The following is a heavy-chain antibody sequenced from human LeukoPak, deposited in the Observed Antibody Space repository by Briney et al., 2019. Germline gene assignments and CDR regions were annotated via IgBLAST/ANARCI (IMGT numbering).Heavy chain of an antibody. CDR1: GYTFTGNF. V-gene: IGHV1-2*02. Sequence: GASVKVSCKASGYTFTGNFIHWVRLAPGQGLEWMGWVDPNNGHTNYTQKFQGRVTVTRDTSMSTAYMEVSSLIYDDTAVYYCAREICGGGRCHQAFDFWGQGSLLTVSS. CDR2: VDPNNGHT. CDR3: AREICGGGRCHQAFDF. J-gene: IGHJ4*02. D-gene: IGHD2-15*01.